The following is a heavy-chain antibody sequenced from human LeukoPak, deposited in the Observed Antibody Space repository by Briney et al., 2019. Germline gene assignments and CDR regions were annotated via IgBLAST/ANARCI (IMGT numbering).Heavy chain of an antibody. CDR2: IRGSGANT. J-gene: IGHJ3*01. CDR1: GFTFSSYE. D-gene: IGHD6-13*01. Sequence: GSLRLSCAASGFTFSSYEMNWVRQAPGKGLEWVSTIRGSGANTYYADSVRGHFTISRDNSNNTLYLQMHSLRAEDTAIYYCAKSGSWYDAFDFWGQGTMVTVSS. CDR3: AKSGSWYDAFDF. V-gene: IGHV3-23*01.